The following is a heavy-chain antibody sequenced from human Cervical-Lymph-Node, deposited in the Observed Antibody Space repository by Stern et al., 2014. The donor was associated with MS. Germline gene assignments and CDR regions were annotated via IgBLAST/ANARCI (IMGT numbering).Heavy chain of an antibody. D-gene: IGHD3-16*01. CDR1: GFTFSSYA. CDR2: ISYDGSNK. V-gene: IGHV3-30-3*01. J-gene: IGHJ5*02. Sequence: QVQLVESGGGVVQPGRSLRLSCAASGFTFSSYAMHWVRQAPGKGLEWVAVISYDGSNKYYADSVKGRFTISRDNSKNTLYLQMNSLRAEDTAVYYCARDLEAGGNWFDPWGQGTLVTVSA. CDR3: ARDLEAGGNWFDP.